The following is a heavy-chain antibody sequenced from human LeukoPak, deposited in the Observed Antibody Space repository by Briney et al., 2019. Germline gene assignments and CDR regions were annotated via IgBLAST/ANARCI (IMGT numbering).Heavy chain of an antibody. D-gene: IGHD6-6*01. Sequence: SETLSLTCTVSGGSISSSSYYWGWIRQPPGKGLEWIGSIYYSGSTYYNPSLKSRVTISVDTSKNQFSLKLSSVTAADTAVYYCAKKSIAARRGSWFDPWGQGTLVTVSS. J-gene: IGHJ5*02. CDR3: AKKSIAARRGSWFDP. CDR2: IYYSGST. V-gene: IGHV4-39*01. CDR1: GGSISSSSYY.